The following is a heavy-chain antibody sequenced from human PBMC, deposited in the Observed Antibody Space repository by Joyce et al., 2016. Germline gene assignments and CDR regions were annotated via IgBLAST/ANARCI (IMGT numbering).Heavy chain of an antibody. CDR2: ISYDGIYK. Sequence: QVQLVESGGGVVQPGRSLRLSCAASGLTLSNYGVHGVRQATGKGLEGVAVISYDGIYKYYADSVKGRVTISRDNSKNTVFLEMNSLRTEDTAVYYCAKILTATYSSGWFLDYWGQGTLVTVSS. CDR3: AKILTATYSSGWFLDY. CDR1: GLTLSNYG. D-gene: IGHD6-25*01. V-gene: IGHV3-30*18. J-gene: IGHJ4*02.